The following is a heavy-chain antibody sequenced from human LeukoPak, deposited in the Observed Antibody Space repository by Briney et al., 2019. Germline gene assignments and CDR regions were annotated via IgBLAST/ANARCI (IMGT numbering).Heavy chain of an antibody. J-gene: IGHJ4*02. CDR3: ARIFLGGIDY. D-gene: IGHD1-26*01. CDR1: GYSINTGYF. Sequence: SETLSLTCSVSGYSINTGYFCGWIRQPPGKRLEWIGSIFHSGSTYYNPSLKSRISISVDTSKNQFSLKLNSVTATDTAVYYCARIFLGGIDYWGQGTLVIVSS. CDR2: IFHSGST. V-gene: IGHV4-38-2*02.